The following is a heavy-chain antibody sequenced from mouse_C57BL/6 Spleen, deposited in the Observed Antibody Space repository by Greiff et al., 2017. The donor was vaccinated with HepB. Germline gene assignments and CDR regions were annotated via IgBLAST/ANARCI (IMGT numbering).Heavy chain of an antibody. CDR2: IDPETGGT. Sequence: LVESGAELVRPGASVTLSCKASGYTFTDYEMHWVKQTPVHGLEWIGAIDPETGGTAYNQKFKGKAILTADKSSSTAYMELRSLTSEDSAVYYCTRSVYSRFAYWGQGTLVTVSA. CDR3: TRSVYSRFAY. D-gene: IGHD2-1*01. V-gene: IGHV1-15*01. CDR1: GYTFTDYE. J-gene: IGHJ3*01.